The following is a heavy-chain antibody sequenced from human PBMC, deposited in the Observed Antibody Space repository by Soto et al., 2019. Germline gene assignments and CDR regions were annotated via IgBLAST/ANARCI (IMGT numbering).Heavy chain of an antibody. Sequence: ASVKVSCKASGGTFSSYAISWVRQAPGQGLEWMGGIIPIFGTANYAQKFQGRVTITADESTSTAYMELSSLRSEDTAVYYCARDYYDSSGYYYGLDYWGQGTLVTVSS. V-gene: IGHV1-69*13. CDR1: GGTFSSYA. J-gene: IGHJ4*02. CDR3: ARDYYDSSGYYYGLDY. CDR2: IIPIFGTA. D-gene: IGHD3-22*01.